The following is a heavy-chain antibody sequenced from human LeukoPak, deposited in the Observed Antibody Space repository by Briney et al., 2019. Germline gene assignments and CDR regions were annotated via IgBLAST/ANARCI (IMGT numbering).Heavy chain of an antibody. CDR2: MNPNSGNT. CDR1: GYTFTSYD. CDR3: ARGRGRLNMYYFDY. V-gene: IGHV1-8*03. J-gene: IGHJ4*02. Sequence: ASVEVSCKASGYTFTSYDINWVRQATGQGLEWMGWMNPNSGNTGYAQKFQGRVTITRNTSISTAYMELSSLRSEDTAVYYCARGRGRLNMYYFDYWGQGTLVTVSS.